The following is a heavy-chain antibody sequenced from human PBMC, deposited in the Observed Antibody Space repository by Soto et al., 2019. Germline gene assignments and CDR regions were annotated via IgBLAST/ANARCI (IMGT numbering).Heavy chain of an antibody. CDR3: AREGVGIVVVPAAMRMGFDY. D-gene: IGHD2-2*01. V-gene: IGHV4-39*02. CDR1: GGNIASSSYY. J-gene: IGHJ4*02. CDR2: IYYSGGT. Sequence: PSETLSLTSTVSGGNIASSSYYWGWIRQPPGKGLEWIGSIYYSGGTYYNPSLKSRVTISVDTSKSQFSLKLTSVTAADTAVYYCAREGVGIVVVPAAMRMGFDYWGQGTLVTVSS.